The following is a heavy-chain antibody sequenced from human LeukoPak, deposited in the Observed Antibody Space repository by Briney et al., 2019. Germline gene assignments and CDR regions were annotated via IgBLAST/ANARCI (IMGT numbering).Heavy chain of an antibody. J-gene: IGHJ3*02. Sequence: PGGSLRLSCAASGFTFSSYAMSWVRQAPGKGLEWVSAISGSGGSTYYADSVKGRFTISRDNSENTLYLQMNSLRAEDTAVYYCARGRYCSGGSCYWVREGMAFDIWGQGTMVTVSS. D-gene: IGHD2-15*01. CDR2: ISGSGGST. V-gene: IGHV3-23*01. CDR1: GFTFSSYA. CDR3: ARGRYCSGGSCYWVREGMAFDI.